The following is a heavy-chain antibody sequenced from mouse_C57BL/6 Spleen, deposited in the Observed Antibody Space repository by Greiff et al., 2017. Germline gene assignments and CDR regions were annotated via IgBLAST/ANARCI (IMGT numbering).Heavy chain of an antibody. J-gene: IGHJ2*01. CDR3: ARDLDYDGSLYYFDN. Sequence: EVMLVESGGGLVKPGGSLKLSCAASGFTFSSYAMSWVRQTPEKRLAWVATISDGGSYTYYPDNVKGRFTISRDNAKNNLYLQRGHLKSEDTAMYYCARDLDYDGSLYYFDNWGQGTTLTVST. CDR2: ISDGGSYT. D-gene: IGHD1-1*01. CDR1: GFTFSSYA. V-gene: IGHV5-4*01.